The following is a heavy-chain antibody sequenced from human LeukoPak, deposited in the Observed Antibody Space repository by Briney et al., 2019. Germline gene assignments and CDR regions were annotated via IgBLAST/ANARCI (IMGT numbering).Heavy chain of an antibody. V-gene: IGHV4-31*03. CDR3: ARVGGSSRCLDY. CDR1: GGSISSGGYY. Sequence: SETLSLTCTVSGGSISSGGYYWSWIRQHPGKGLEWIGYIYYSGSTYYNPSLKSRVTISVDTSKNQFSLKLSSVTAADTAVYYCARVGGSSRCLDYWGQGTLVTVSP. D-gene: IGHD1-26*01. CDR2: IYYSGST. J-gene: IGHJ4*02.